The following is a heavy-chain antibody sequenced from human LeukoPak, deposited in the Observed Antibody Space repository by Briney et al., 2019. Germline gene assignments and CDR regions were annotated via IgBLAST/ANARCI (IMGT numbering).Heavy chain of an antibody. V-gene: IGHV1-46*01. D-gene: IGHD3-22*01. CDR1: GYTITSYF. CDR3: ARDPYDSSGSYLERYGMDV. CDR2: INPSGGST. J-gene: IGHJ6*02. Sequence: ASVKVSCKASGYTITSYFMHWVRQAPGQGLEWMGIINPSGGSTSYAQKFQGRVTMTRDTSTSTVYVELCSLRSEDTAVYYCARDPYDSSGSYLERYGMDVWGQGTTVTVSS.